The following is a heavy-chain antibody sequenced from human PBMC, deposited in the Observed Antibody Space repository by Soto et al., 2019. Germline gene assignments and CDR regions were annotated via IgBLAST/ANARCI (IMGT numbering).Heavy chain of an antibody. D-gene: IGHD3-10*01. J-gene: IGHJ4*02. CDR3: ATDLLYVSGTLGY. CDR2: ISYDGSNK. CDR1: GFTFSSYG. Sequence: QVQLVESGGGVFQPGRSLRLSCAASGFTFSSYGMHWVRQAPGNGLEWVAVISYDGSNKYYADSVKGRFTISRDTSKNSMYLHMNSLRAEDTSVYYCATDLLYVSGTLGYWGQGTLVTVSS. V-gene: IGHV3-30*03.